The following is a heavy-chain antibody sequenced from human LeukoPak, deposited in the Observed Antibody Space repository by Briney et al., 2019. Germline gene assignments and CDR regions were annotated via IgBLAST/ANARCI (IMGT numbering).Heavy chain of an antibody. D-gene: IGHD1-7*01. J-gene: IGHJ4*02. CDR3: ARLVVTGTTIKH. CDR2: IYYSGST. CDR1: GGSISSSSYY. Sequence: PSETLSLTCTVSGGSISSSSYYWGWIRQPPGRGLEWIGNIYYSGSTYYNPSLKSRVTISVDTSKNQLPLKLSSVTAADTAVYYCARLVVTGTTIKHWGQGTLVTVSS. V-gene: IGHV4-39*01.